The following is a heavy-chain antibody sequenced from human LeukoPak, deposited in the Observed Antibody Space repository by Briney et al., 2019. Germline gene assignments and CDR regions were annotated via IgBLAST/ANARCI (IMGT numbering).Heavy chain of an antibody. CDR2: ISYDGSNK. CDR1: GFTFSSYG. V-gene: IGHV3-30*03. J-gene: IGHJ5*02. CDR3: TCHVMVRGPNGGENWFDP. D-gene: IGHD3-10*01. Sequence: GGSLRLSCAASGFTFSSYGMHWVRQAPGKGLEWVAVISYDGSNKYYADSVKGRFTISRDNSKNTLYLQMNSLRAEDTAVYYCTCHVMVRGPNGGENWFDPWGQGTLVTVSS.